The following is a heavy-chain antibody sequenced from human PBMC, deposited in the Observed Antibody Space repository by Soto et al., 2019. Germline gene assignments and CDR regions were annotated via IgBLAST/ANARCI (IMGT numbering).Heavy chain of an antibody. Sequence: QVQLVQSGAEVKNPGASVTVSCKASGYTFTGYAISWVRQAPGQGLEWMGWISAHNGNTNFAQKFQGRVTMTTDTSTSTAYMKLTTLRSDETAVYYCARPSSINGDWVWSLANWGQGTVVTVSS. V-gene: IGHV1-18*01. CDR2: ISAHNGNT. J-gene: IGHJ4*02. CDR1: GYTFTGYA. D-gene: IGHD4-17*01. CDR3: ARPSSINGDWVWSLAN.